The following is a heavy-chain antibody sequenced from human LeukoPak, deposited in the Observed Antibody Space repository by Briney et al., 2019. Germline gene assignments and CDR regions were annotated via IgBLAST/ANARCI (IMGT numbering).Heavy chain of an antibody. D-gene: IGHD3-10*01. CDR2: IYHSGST. Sequence: PSETLSLTCTVSGYSISSGYYWGWIRQPPGKGLEWIGNIYHSGSTYYNPSLKSRVTISVDTSKNQFSLELSSVTAADTAVYYCARAVPGWFGELSPQYFQHWGQGTLVTVSS. V-gene: IGHV4-38-2*02. CDR3: ARAVPGWFGELSPQYFQH. CDR1: GYSISSGYY. J-gene: IGHJ1*01.